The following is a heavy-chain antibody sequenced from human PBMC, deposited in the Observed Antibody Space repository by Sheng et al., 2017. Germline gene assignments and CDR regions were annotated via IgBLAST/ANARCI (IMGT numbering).Heavy chain of an antibody. V-gene: IGHV3-30*03. Sequence: QVQLVESGGGVVQPGRSLRLSCAASGFTFSSYGMHWVRQAPGKGLEWVAVISYDGSNKYYADSVKGRFTISRDNSKNTLYLQMNSLRAEDTAVYYCASGEWLLVDYWGQGTLVTVSS. CDR3: ASGEWLLVDY. D-gene: IGHD3-3*01. J-gene: IGHJ4*02. CDR2: ISYDGSNK. CDR1: GFTFSSYG.